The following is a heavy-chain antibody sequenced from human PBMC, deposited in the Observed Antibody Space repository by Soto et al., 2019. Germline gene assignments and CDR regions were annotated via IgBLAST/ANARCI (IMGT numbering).Heavy chain of an antibody. CDR2: INAGNGDS. CDR1: GYTFTSYP. J-gene: IGHJ3*02. CDR3: ARPRPLSVTVAFDI. V-gene: IGHV1-3*01. D-gene: IGHD4-17*01. Sequence: VQLVQAGAEVKKPGATVKVSCKTSGYTFTSYPIHWVRQAPGQRLEWMGWINAGNGDSRYSRKFQGRGTITRGTDATTPYIDLSSLRSEDTAVYYCARPRPLSVTVAFDIWGQGTMVIVSS.